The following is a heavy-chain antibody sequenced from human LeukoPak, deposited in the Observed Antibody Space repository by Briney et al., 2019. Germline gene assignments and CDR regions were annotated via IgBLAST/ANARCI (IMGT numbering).Heavy chain of an antibody. Sequence: ASVKVSCKASGYTFTIYGISWVRQAPGQGLGWMGWISAYNGNTNYAQKLQGRVTMTTDTSTSTAYMELRSLRSDDTAVYYCATDIAAAGPNAFDYWGQGTLVTVSS. V-gene: IGHV1-18*01. CDR2: ISAYNGNT. D-gene: IGHD6-13*01. CDR3: ATDIAAAGPNAFDY. CDR1: GYTFTIYG. J-gene: IGHJ4*02.